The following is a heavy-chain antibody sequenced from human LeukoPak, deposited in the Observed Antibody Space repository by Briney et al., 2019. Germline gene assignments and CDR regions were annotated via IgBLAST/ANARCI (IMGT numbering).Heavy chain of an antibody. CDR3: ARVRRGLSIAVAGKRGAFDI. CDR1: GYTFTSYY. CDR2: INPSGGST. V-gene: IGHV1-46*01. J-gene: IGHJ3*02. Sequence: GASVKVSCKASGYTFTSYYMHWVRQAPGQGLEWMGIINPSGGSTSYAQKFQGRVTMTRDMSTSTVYMELSSLRSEDTAVYYCARVRRGLSIAVAGKRGAFDIWGQGTMVTVSS. D-gene: IGHD6-19*01.